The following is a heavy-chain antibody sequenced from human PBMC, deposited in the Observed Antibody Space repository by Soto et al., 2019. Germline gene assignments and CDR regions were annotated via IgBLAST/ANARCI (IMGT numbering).Heavy chain of an antibody. CDR3: ARDRVLDY. D-gene: IGHD3-3*01. J-gene: IGHJ4*02. V-gene: IGHV3-48*02. CDR1: GFTFSSYS. CDR2: ISSSGSTI. Sequence: EVPLVESGGGLVQPGGSLRLSCVASGFTFSSYSMNWVRQAPGKGLEWVSYISSSGSTIYYADSVKGRFTISRDNAKNSLYLQMSSLRDEDRAVYYCARDRVLDYWGQGTLVTVSS.